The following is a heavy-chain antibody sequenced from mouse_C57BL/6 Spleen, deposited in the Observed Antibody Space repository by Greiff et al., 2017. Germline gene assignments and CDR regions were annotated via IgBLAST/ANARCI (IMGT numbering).Heavy chain of an antibody. CDR1: GFTFSDYG. Sequence: EVKVVESGGGLVKPGGSLKLSCAASGFTFSDYGMHWVRQAPEKGLEWVAYISSGSSTIYYADTVKGRFTISRDNAKKTLFLQMTSLRSEDTAMYYCARRDYDYDDYAMDYWGQGTSVTVSS. D-gene: IGHD2-4*01. J-gene: IGHJ4*01. CDR2: ISSGSSTI. CDR3: ARRDYDYDDYAMDY. V-gene: IGHV5-17*01.